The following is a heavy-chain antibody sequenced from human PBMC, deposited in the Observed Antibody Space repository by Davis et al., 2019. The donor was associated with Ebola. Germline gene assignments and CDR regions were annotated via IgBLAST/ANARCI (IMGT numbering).Heavy chain of an antibody. J-gene: IGHJ4*02. CDR3: ERDRASLPDY. CDR2: ISSSRSYI. V-gene: IGHV3-21*01. CDR1: GFTFSSYS. Sequence: GESLKISCAASGFTFSSYSMNWVRQAPGKGLEWVASISSSRSYIYYADSVKGRFTISRDNAKNSLYLQMNSLRAEDTAVYYCERDRASLPDYWGQGTLVTVSS. D-gene: IGHD3-10*01.